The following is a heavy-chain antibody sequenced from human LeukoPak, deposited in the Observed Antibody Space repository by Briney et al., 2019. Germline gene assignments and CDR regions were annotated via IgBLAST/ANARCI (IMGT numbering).Heavy chain of an antibody. CDR1: GFTVSGNY. V-gene: IGHV3-53*01. J-gene: IGHJ5*02. CDR2: IYSGGST. Sequence: GGSLRLSCAASGFTVSGNYMSWVRQAPGKGLEWVSVIYSGGSTYYADSVKGRFTISRDNSKNTLYLQMNSLRAEDTAVYYCARDSYSSGWYPAWFDPWGQGTLVTVSS. D-gene: IGHD6-19*01. CDR3: ARDSYSSGWYPAWFDP.